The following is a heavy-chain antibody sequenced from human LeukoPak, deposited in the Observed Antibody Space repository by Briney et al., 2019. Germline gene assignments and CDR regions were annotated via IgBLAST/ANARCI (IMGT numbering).Heavy chain of an antibody. V-gene: IGHV1-69*05. D-gene: IGHD1-1*01. CDR1: GGSFSIYG. Sequence: ASVKVSCKASGGSFSIYGITWVRQAPGQGLEWMGGIIPVYGTTNYAQKFQGRVTITTDESTSTVYMELSSLRSEDTAIYYCATNLVVQYWITYMEVWGKGTTVTVS. CDR3: ATNLVVQYWITYMEV. CDR2: IIPVYGTT. J-gene: IGHJ6*03.